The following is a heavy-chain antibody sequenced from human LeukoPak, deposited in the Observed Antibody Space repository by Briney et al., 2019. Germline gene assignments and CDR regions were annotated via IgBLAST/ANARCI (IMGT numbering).Heavy chain of an antibody. Sequence: SETLSLTCAVYGGSFSGYYWSWIRQPPGKGLEWIGEINHSGSTNYNPSLKSRVTISVDTSKNQFSLKLSSVTAADTAVYYCARGWWWYRAFDIWGQGTMVTVS. CDR2: INHSGST. CDR1: GGSFSGYY. D-gene: IGHD2-15*01. V-gene: IGHV4-34*01. CDR3: ARGWWWYRAFDI. J-gene: IGHJ3*02.